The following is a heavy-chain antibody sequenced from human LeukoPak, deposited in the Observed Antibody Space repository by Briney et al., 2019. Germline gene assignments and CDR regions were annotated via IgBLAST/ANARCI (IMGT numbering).Heavy chain of an antibody. CDR3: ARDYKYAFDN. CDR1: GFTLSDYS. D-gene: IGHD5-24*01. Sequence: PGGSLRLSCAASGFTLSDYSMNWVRQAAGEWLEWISYIGIDSGNTNYADSVKGRFTISGDKAKNSLYLQMNSLRVEDAAVYYCARDYKYAFDNWGQGTLVTVSS. V-gene: IGHV3-48*01. CDR2: IGIDSGNT. J-gene: IGHJ4*02.